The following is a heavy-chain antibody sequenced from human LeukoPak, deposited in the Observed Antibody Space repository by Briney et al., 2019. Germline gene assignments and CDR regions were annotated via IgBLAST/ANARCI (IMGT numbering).Heavy chain of an antibody. J-gene: IGHJ4*02. Sequence: GESLKISCKGSGYTFTTYWIGWVRQMPGKGLEWMGIIYPGDSDTRYSPSFQGQVTISADKSISTAYLQWSSLKASDTAMYYCARSRPYYYDSSGYYPHFDYWGQGTLVTVSS. V-gene: IGHV5-51*01. CDR1: GYTFTTYW. CDR3: ARSRPYYYDSSGYYPHFDY. D-gene: IGHD3-22*01. CDR2: IYPGDSDT.